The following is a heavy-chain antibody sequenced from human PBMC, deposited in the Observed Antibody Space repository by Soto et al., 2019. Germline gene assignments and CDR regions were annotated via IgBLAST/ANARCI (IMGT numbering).Heavy chain of an antibody. CDR1: GGSVSSGSYY. J-gene: IGHJ4*02. Sequence: KPSETLSLTCTVSGGSVSSGSYYWSWIRQPPGKGLEWIGYIYYSGSTNYNPSLKSRVTISVDTSKNQFSLKRSSVTAADTAVYYCARAILKYYDSSGPTPYYFDYWGQGTLVTVSS. D-gene: IGHD3-22*01. CDR3: ARAILKYYDSSGPTPYYFDY. V-gene: IGHV4-61*01. CDR2: IYYSGST.